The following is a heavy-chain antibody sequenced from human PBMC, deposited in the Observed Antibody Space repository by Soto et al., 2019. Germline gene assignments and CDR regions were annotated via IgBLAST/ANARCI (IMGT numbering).Heavy chain of an antibody. D-gene: IGHD3-10*01. CDR2: INHSGGT. CDR1: GGSFNNYY. V-gene: IGHV4-34*01. CDR3: AKGGGSLWS. Sequence: QVQLQQWGAGLLKPSETLSLTCAVYGGSFNNYYWSWIRQPPGKGLEWIGEINHSGGTNYNPSLKRRVTLSLDSSKIQFSLKLSSVTAADTAVYYCAKGGGSLWSWGQGTLVTVSS. J-gene: IGHJ5*02.